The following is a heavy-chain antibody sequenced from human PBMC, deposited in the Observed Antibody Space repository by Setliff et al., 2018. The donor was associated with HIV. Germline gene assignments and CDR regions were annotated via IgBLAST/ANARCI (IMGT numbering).Heavy chain of an antibody. CDR3: ARHESGRSSSWSNFDY. J-gene: IGHJ4*02. CDR2: IYHSGST. V-gene: IGHV4-38-2*01. D-gene: IGHD6-13*01. CDR1: GYSIRSGYY. Sequence: SETLSLTCAVSGYSIRSGYYWGWIRQPPGKGLEWIGSIYHSGSTYYNPSLKSRVSISVDTSKNQFSLKLSSVTAADTAVYYCARHESGRSSSWSNFDYWGQGTLVTVSS.